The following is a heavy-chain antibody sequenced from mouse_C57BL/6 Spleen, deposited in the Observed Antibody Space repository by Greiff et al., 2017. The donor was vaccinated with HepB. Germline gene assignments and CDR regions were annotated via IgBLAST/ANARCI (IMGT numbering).Heavy chain of an antibody. D-gene: IGHD1-1*01. CDR2: IYPGSGST. CDR3: ARQDYGSSLDYAMDY. Sequence: VQLQQPGAELVKPGASVKMSCKASGYTFTSYWITWVKQRPGQGLEWIGDIYPGSGSTNYNEKFKSKATLTVDTSSSTAYMQLSSLTSEDSAVYYCARQDYGSSLDYAMDYWGQGTSVTVSS. CDR1: GYTFTSYW. J-gene: IGHJ4*01. V-gene: IGHV1-55*01.